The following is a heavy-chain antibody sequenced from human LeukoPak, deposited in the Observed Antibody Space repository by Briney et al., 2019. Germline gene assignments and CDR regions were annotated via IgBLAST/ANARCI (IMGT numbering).Heavy chain of an antibody. CDR3: AKDSVYDYVWGSYRDC. V-gene: IGHV3-23*01. CDR2: ISGSGGST. CDR1: GFTFSSYA. D-gene: IGHD3-16*01. Sequence: PGGSLRLSCAASGFTFSSYAMSWVRQAPGKGLEWVSVISGSGGSTYYADSVKGRFTISRDNSKNTLYLQMNSLRAEDTAIYYCAKDSVYDYVWGSYRDCWGQGTLVTVSS. J-gene: IGHJ4*02.